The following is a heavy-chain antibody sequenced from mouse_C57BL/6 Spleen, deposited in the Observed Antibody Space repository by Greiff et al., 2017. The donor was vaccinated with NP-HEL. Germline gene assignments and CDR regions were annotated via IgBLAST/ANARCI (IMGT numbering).Heavy chain of an antibody. CDR1: GYAFTNYL. CDR2: INPGSGGT. Sequence: VQLQQSGAELVRPGTSVKVSCKASGYAFTNYLIEWVKQRPGQGLEWIGVINPGSGGTNYNEKFKGKATLTADKSSSTAYMQLSSLTSEDSAVYFCARGESYYGSSYDWYFDVWGTGTTVTVSS. J-gene: IGHJ1*03. D-gene: IGHD1-1*01. CDR3: ARGESYYGSSYDWYFDV. V-gene: IGHV1-54*01.